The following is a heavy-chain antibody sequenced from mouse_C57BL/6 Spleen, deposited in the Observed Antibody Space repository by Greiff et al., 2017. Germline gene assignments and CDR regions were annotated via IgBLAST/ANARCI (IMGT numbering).Heavy chain of an antibody. V-gene: IGHV1-69*01. D-gene: IGHD1-1*01. J-gene: IGHJ1*03. CDR3: ARVGSSFFFDV. CDR2: IDPSDSYT. Sequence: QVQLQQPGAELVMPGASVKLSCKASGYTFTSYWMHWVKQRPGQGLEWIGEIDPSDSYTNYNQKFKGKSTLTVDKSSSTAYMQLSSLTSEDSAVYYCARVGSSFFFDVWGTGTTVTVSS. CDR1: GYTFTSYW.